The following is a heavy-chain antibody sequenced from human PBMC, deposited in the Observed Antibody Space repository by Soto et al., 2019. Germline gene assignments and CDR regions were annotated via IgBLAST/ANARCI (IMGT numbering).Heavy chain of an antibody. CDR2: IKSKTDGGTT. CDR1: GFTFSNAW. Sequence: GGSLRLPCAASGFTFSNAWMSWVRQAPGKGLEWVGRIKSKTDGGTTDYAAPVKGRFTISRDDSKNTLYLQMNSLKTEDTAVYYCTTDAVEGQTTLSYYYYGMDVWGQGTTVTVSS. J-gene: IGHJ6*02. CDR3: TTDAVEGQTTLSYYYYGMDV. V-gene: IGHV3-15*01. D-gene: IGHD4-4*01.